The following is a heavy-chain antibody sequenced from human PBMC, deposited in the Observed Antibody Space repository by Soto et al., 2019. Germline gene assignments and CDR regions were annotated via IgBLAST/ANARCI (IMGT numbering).Heavy chain of an antibody. D-gene: IGHD3-16*01. CDR2: IYSGGNT. CDR1: GFTVSSNY. V-gene: IGHV3-66*01. CDR3: AAYSHKGY. J-gene: IGHJ4*02. Sequence: PGGSLRLSCAASGFTVSSNYMSWVRQAPGKGLEWVSVIYSGGNTYYADSVKDRFSISRDKSKNTLFLQMNSLRAEDTAMYYCAAYSHKGYWGQGTLVTVSS.